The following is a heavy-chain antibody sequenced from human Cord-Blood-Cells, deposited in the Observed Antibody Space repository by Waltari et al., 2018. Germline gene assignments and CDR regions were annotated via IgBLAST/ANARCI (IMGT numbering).Heavy chain of an antibody. V-gene: IGHV3-23*01. CDR1: GFPFSSYA. Sequence: EVQLLESGGGLVQPGGSLRLSCAASGFPFSSYAMSWVRQAPGKGLEWVSAISGSGGSTYYADSVKGRFTISRDNSKNTLYLQMNSLRAEDTAVYYCAKDFTMTTEAFDIWGQGTMVTVSS. CDR3: AKDFTMTTEAFDI. D-gene: IGHD4-17*01. J-gene: IGHJ3*02. CDR2: ISGSGGST.